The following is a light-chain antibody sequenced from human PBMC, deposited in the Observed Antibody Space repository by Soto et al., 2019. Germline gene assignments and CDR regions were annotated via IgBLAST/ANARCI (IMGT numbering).Light chain of an antibody. Sequence: AIRMTQSPSSLSASTGDRVTITCRASQGISSYLAWYQQKPGKAPKLLIYAASTLQSGVTSRFSGSGSGTNFTLIISCLQSEDFAAYYCQQYYSYPPWTFGQGTKVEIK. CDR2: AAS. V-gene: IGKV1-8*01. CDR3: QQYYSYPPWT. J-gene: IGKJ1*01. CDR1: QGISSY.